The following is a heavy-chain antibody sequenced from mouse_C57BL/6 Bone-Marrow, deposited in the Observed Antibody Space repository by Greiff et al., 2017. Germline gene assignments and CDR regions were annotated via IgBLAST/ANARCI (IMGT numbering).Heavy chain of an antibody. CDR2: ISGGGGNT. CDR3: ASLYYYGSSYPPWFAY. J-gene: IGHJ3*01. CDR1: GFTFSSYT. D-gene: IGHD1-1*01. V-gene: IGHV5-9*01. Sequence: DVMLVESGGGLVKPGGSLKLSCAASGFTFSSYTMSWVRQTPEKRLEWVATISGGGGNTYYPDSVKGRFTISRDNAKNTLYLQMSSLGSEDTALYYCASLYYYGSSYPPWFAYWGQGTLVTVSA.